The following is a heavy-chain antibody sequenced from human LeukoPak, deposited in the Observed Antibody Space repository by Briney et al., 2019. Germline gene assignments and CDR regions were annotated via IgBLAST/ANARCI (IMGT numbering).Heavy chain of an antibody. D-gene: IGHD6-6*01. J-gene: IGHJ4*02. CDR1: GGSINSYY. Sequence: SETLSLTCTVPGGSINSYYWSWIRQPPGKGLEWIGYIHYSGSTNYNPSLKSRVTISVDTSKNQFSLKLSSVTAADTAVYYCAKDRRPNIASRTFDYWGQGPLVTVSS. CDR2: IHYSGST. CDR3: AKDRRPNIASRTFDY. V-gene: IGHV4-59*12.